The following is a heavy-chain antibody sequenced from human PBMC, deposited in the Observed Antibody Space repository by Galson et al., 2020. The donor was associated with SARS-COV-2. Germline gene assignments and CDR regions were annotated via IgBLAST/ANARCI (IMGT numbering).Heavy chain of an antibody. J-gene: IGHJ4*02. CDR3: ARHPASWYFDY. CDR2: IYYSGTT. Sequence: SETLSLTCHVSGGSLSSSSYSWGWLRQPPGKGLERIGTIYYSGTTYYNPSLKSRVTIFVDTSKNQFSLRLSPVTAADTAVYYCARHPASWYFDYWGQGTLVTVAS. CDR1: GGSLSSSSYS. D-gene: IGHD1-1*01. V-gene: IGHV4-39*01.